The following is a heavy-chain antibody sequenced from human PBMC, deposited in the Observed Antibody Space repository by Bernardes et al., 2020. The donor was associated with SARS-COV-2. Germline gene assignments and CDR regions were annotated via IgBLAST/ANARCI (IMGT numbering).Heavy chain of an antibody. Sequence: GGSLRLSCVASGFTFSRYGMHWVRQAPGMGLEWVALIWSGGSNHHYADSVKGRFTISRDNSKNTLYLQMDSLRAEDTALYYCAKGDILALLLFFDYWGQGTLVTVSS. CDR3: AKGDILALLLFFDY. D-gene: IGHD3-9*01. V-gene: IGHV3-33*06. J-gene: IGHJ4*02. CDR1: GFTFSRYG. CDR2: IWSGGSNH.